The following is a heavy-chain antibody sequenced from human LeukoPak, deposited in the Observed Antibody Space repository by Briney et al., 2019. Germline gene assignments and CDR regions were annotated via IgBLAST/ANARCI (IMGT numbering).Heavy chain of an antibody. CDR1: GFSFSSYW. V-gene: IGHV3-7*01. CDR3: ARRPHIVVVTAIAPGHFDY. CDR2: IQHDGSEQ. Sequence: GESLRLSCAASGFSFSSYWMSWVRQAPGKGLEWVANIQHDGSEQYYVDSVKGRFTISRDNAKNSLYLQMNSLRAEDTAVYYCARRPHIVVVTAIAPGHFDYWGQGTLVTVSS. D-gene: IGHD2-21*02. J-gene: IGHJ4*02.